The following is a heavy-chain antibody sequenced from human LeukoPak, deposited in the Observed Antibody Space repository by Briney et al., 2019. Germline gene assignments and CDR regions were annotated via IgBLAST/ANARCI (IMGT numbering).Heavy chain of an antibody. D-gene: IGHD2-21*02. V-gene: IGHV5-51*01. CDR3: ARQGRIVVVTTTHDAFDI. Sequence: GESLKISCKGSGYSFTTYWIGWVRQMPGKGLEWMGIIYPGDSDARYSTSLQGQVTISVDKSISTAYLQWSSLKASDTAMYYCARQGRIVVVTTTHDAFDIWGQGTMVTVSS. J-gene: IGHJ3*02. CDR2: IYPGDSDA. CDR1: GYSFTTYW.